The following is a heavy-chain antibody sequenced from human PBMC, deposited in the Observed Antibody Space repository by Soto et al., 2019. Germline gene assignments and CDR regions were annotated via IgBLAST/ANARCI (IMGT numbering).Heavy chain of an antibody. CDR3: ARAGDVPYYYYGMDV. CDR2: ISGYNGKT. Sequence: QVQLVQSGGEVKKPGASVKVSCKASGYTFTSYGISWVRQAPGQGLEWMGWISGYNGKTNYAQKVQDRVTMTTDTSTSTVYMELRSLRSDDTAVYYGARAGDVPYYYYGMDVWGQGTTVTVSS. CDR1: GYTFTSYG. D-gene: IGHD2-21*02. V-gene: IGHV1-18*01. J-gene: IGHJ6*02.